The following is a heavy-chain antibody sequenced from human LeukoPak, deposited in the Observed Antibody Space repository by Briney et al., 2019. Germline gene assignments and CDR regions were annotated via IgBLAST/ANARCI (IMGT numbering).Heavy chain of an antibody. Sequence: ASVKGSCKASGDTFSSYAISWVRQAPGQGLEWMGGIIPIFGTANYAQKFQGRVTITADEPTSTAYMELSSLRSEDTAVYYCARDVNYYGSGSSMNYYYGMDVWGQGTTVTVSS. J-gene: IGHJ6*02. D-gene: IGHD3-10*01. CDR3: ARDVNYYGSGSSMNYYYGMDV. CDR1: GDTFSSYA. V-gene: IGHV1-69*13. CDR2: IIPIFGTA.